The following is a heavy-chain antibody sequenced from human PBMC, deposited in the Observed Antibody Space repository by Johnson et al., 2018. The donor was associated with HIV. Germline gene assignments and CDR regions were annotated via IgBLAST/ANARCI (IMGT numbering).Heavy chain of an antibody. Sequence: QVQLVESGGGLVKPGGSLRLSCAASGFSFSDYFMSWIRQAPGKGLECISYISSSGTTIYYTDSVKGRFTISRDNAKNSLYLQMNSLRAGDTAVYYCARGNKGYSSGWDAFDIWGQGTMVTVSS. J-gene: IGHJ3*02. CDR1: GFSFSDYF. V-gene: IGHV3-11*04. CDR2: ISSSGTTI. D-gene: IGHD6-19*01. CDR3: ARGNKGYSSGWDAFDI.